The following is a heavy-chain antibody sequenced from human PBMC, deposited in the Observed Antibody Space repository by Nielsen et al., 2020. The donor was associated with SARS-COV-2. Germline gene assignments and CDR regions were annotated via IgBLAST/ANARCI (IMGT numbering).Heavy chain of an antibody. CDR3: ARDLGSGAVVIHRAPLDLDY. CDR2: ISAYNGNT. V-gene: IGHV1-18*01. D-gene: IGHD3-22*01. Sequence: ASVKVSCKASGYTFTSYGISWVRQAPGQGLEWMGWISAYNGNTNYAQKLQGRVTMTTDTSTSTAYMELRSLRSDDTAVYYCARDLGSGAVVIHRAPLDLDYWGQGTLVTVSS. J-gene: IGHJ4*02. CDR1: GYTFTSYG.